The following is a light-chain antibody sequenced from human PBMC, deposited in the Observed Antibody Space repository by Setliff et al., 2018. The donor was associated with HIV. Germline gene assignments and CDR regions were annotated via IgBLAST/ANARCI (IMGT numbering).Light chain of an antibody. CDR1: QSVLYSSNNKNY. V-gene: IGKV4-1*01. Sequence: DIVMTQSQDSLAVSLGERATINCKSSQSVLYSSNNKNYLGWYQKKPGQPPKLLVYWASTRESGVPDRFSGSGSGTDFTLTISSLQAEDVAVYYCQQYYSIPLTFGGGTKVDIK. CDR3: QQYYSIPLT. CDR2: WAS. J-gene: IGKJ4*01.